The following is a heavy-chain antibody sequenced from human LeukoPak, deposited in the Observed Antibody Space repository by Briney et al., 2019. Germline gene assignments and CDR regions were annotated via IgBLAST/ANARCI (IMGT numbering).Heavy chain of an antibody. CDR2: IYYNGAT. V-gene: IGHV4-59*01. J-gene: IGHJ4*02. CDR1: GGSISSYY. CDR3: ARDGEMAAFDY. D-gene: IGHD5-24*01. Sequence: SETLSLTCTVSGGSISSYYWSWIRQPPGKGLEWIAYIYYNGATNYNPSLKSRVTISVDTSKNQFSLKLSSVTAADTAVYYCARDGEMAAFDYWGQGTLVTVSS.